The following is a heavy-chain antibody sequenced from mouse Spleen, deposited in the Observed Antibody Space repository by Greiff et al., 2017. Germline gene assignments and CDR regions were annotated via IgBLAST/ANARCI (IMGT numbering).Heavy chain of an antibody. CDR1: GFNIKDDY. CDR2: IDPENGDT. Sequence: DVQLQESGAELVRPGASVKLSCTASGFNIKDDYMHWVKQRPEQGLEWIGWIDPENGDTEYASKFQGKATITADTSSNTAYLQLSSLTSEDTAVYYCTKGYNAYWGQGTLVTVSA. V-gene: IGHV14-4*01. J-gene: IGHJ3*01. D-gene: IGHD3-1*01. CDR3: TKGYNAY.